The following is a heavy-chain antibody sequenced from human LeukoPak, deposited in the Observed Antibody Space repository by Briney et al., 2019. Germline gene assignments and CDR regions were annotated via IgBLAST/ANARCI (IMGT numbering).Heavy chain of an antibody. CDR2: ISGSGGST. Sequence: QTGGSLRLSCAASGFTFSSYAMSWVRQAPGKGLEWVSAISGSGGSTYYADSVKGRFTISRDNPKNTLYLQMNSLRAEDTAVYYCAKSRNYYDSSGYPYWGQGTLVTVSS. CDR3: AKSRNYYDSSGYPY. CDR1: GFTFSSYA. J-gene: IGHJ4*02. V-gene: IGHV3-23*01. D-gene: IGHD3-22*01.